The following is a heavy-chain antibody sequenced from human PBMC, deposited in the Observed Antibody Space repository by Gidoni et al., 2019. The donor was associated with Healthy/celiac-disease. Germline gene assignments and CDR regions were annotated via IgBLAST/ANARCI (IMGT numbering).Heavy chain of an antibody. CDR2: INHSGST. CDR1: GGSFSGYY. V-gene: IGHV4-34*01. D-gene: IGHD6-6*01. Sequence: QVQLQQWGAGLLKPSETLSLTCAVYGGSFSGYYWSWIRQPPGKGLEWIGEINHSGSTNYNPSLKSRVTISVDTSKNQFSLKLSSVTAADTAVYYCARAPGGGVWQKNYYYYGMDVWGQGTTVTVSS. J-gene: IGHJ6*02. CDR3: ARAPGGGVWQKNYYYYGMDV.